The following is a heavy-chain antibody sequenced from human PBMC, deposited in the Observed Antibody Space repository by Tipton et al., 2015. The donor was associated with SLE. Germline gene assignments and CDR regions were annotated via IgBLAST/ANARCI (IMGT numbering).Heavy chain of an antibody. D-gene: IGHD1-1*01. CDR2: LHHSGSA. CDR1: RYSISGGYY. J-gene: IGHJ4*02. Sequence: TLSLTCTVSRYSISGGYYWGWIRQPPGKGLEWIGCLHHSGSAYYNPSLDSRVTISLDMANTQFSLKLGSMTAADTAVYYCARDQLYLGNFDYWGQGILVTVSS. V-gene: IGHV4-38-2*02. CDR3: ARDQLYLGNFDY.